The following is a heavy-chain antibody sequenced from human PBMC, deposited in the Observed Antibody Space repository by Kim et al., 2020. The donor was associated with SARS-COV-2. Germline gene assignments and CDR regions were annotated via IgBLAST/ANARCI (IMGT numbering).Heavy chain of an antibody. J-gene: IGHJ4*02. CDR2: INPSGGST. CDR3: ARDGPIVATIKAPAHKRPLYYFDY. Sequence: ASVKVSCKASGYTFTSYYMHWVRQAPGQGLEWMGIINPSGGSTSYAQKFQGRVTMTRDTSTSTVYMELSSLRSEDTAVYYCARDGPIVATIKAPAHKRPLYYFDYWGQGTLVTVSS. V-gene: IGHV1-46*01. D-gene: IGHD5-12*01. CDR1: GYTFTSYY.